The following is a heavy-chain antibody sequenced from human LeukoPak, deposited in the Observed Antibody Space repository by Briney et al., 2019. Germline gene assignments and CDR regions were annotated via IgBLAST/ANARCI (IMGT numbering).Heavy chain of an antibody. J-gene: IGHJ4*02. CDR2: ISGSGGST. V-gene: IGHV3-23*01. CDR3: AKDGGTVTSYYFDS. D-gene: IGHD4-11*01. Sequence: GGSLRLSRAASGFTFSSYGMSWVRQAPGKGLEWVSAISGSGGSTYYADSVKGRFTISRDNSKNTLYLQMNSLRAEDTAVYYCAKDGGTVTSYYFDSWGLGTLVTVSS. CDR1: GFTFSSYG.